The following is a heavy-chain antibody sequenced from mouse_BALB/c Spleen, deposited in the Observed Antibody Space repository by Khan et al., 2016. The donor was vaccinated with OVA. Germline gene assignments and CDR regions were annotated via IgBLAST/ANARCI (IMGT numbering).Heavy chain of an antibody. CDR3: ARTARIKY. Sequence: VQLKQSGPGLVKPSQSLSLTCTVTGYSITSGYGWNWLRQFPGNKLEWMVYISYSGSTNYNPSLKSRISITRDTSNHQFFLQLNSVTTEDTATYYCARTARIKYWGQGTTLTVSA. CDR2: ISYSGST. CDR1: GYSITSGYG. V-gene: IGHV3-2*02. J-gene: IGHJ2*01. D-gene: IGHD1-2*01.